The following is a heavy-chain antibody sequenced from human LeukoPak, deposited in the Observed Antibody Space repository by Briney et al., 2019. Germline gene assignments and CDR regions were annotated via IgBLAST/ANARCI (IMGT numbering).Heavy chain of an antibody. CDR2: ISSSSSTI. CDR3: ARGACSSTSCRSNWFDP. J-gene: IGHJ5*02. Sequence: GGSLRLSCAASGFTFSSYSMNWVRQAPGKGLEWVSYISSSSSTIYYADSVKGRFTISRDNAKNSLYLQMNSLRAEDTAVYYCARGACSSTSCRSNWFDPWGQGTLVTVSS. CDR1: GFTFSSYS. D-gene: IGHD2-2*01. V-gene: IGHV3-48*04.